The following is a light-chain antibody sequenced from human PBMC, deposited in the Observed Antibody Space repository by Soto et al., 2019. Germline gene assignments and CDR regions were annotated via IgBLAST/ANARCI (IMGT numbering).Light chain of an antibody. CDR3: SSYTSSSTPYV. CDR1: SSDVGGYSY. CDR2: EVS. J-gene: IGLJ1*01. V-gene: IGLV2-14*01. Sequence: QSALTQPASVSGFPGQSITIACTGTSSDVGGYSYVSWFQQHPGKAPKLMIYEVSNRPSGVSNRFSGSKSGNTASLSISGLQAEDEADYYCSSYTSSSTPYVFGTGTKVTVL.